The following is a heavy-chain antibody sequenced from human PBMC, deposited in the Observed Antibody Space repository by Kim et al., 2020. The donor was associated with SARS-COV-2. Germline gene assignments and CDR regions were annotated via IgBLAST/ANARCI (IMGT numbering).Heavy chain of an antibody. V-gene: IGHV3-30*04. CDR3: ARGGSGYSSGWYLNAWYFDL. Sequence: GGSLRLSCAASGFTFSSYAMHWVRQAPGKGLEWVAVISYDGSNKYYADSVKGRFTISRDNSKNTLYLQMNSLRAEDTAVYYCARGGSGYSSGWYLNAWYFDLWGRGTLVTVSS. J-gene: IGHJ2*01. D-gene: IGHD6-19*01. CDR2: ISYDGSNK. CDR1: GFTFSSYA.